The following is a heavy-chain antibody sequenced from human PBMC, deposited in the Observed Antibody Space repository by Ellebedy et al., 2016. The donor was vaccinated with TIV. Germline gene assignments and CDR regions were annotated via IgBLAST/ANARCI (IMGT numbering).Heavy chain of an antibody. CDR2: VDTRGGT. CDR3: ARRSTSGPYNWFDP. V-gene: IGHV4-4*07. Sequence: SETLSLTXTISGASISNYYWSWFRQPAGKGLEWIGRVDTRGGTNYNPSLKSRVTMSVDTSKNQFSLKLTSVTAADTAVYYCARRSTSGPYNWFDPWGQGTLVTVSS. CDR1: GASISNYY. J-gene: IGHJ5*02. D-gene: IGHD6-19*01.